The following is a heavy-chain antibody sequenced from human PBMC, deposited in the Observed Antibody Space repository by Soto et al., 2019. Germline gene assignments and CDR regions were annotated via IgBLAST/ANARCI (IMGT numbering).Heavy chain of an antibody. V-gene: IGHV4-30-4*01. Sequence: PSETLSLTCHVSGGSIRSGDYYLSWIRQPPGKGLEWIGYIYYNGNTYSVPSLESRVTMSADTSKNQFSLRLSSVTAADTALYFCARVGIYQGAFDPWGQGTRVTVYS. D-gene: IGHD3-16*02. CDR3: ARVGIYQGAFDP. J-gene: IGHJ5*02. CDR1: GGSIRSGDYY. CDR2: IYYNGNT.